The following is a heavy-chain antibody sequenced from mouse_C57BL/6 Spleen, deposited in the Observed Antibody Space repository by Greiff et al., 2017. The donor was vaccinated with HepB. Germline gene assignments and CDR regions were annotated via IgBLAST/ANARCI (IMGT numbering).Heavy chain of an antibody. V-gene: IGHV5-16*01. Sequence: EVKLMESEGGLVQPGSSMKLSCTASGFTFSDYYMAWVRQVPEKGLEWVANINYDGSSTYYLDSLNSRIIISRDNAKNILYLQMSSLTSEDTATYYCARRETLYDYAMDDWGQGTSVTVSS. CDR2: INYDGSST. J-gene: IGHJ4*01. CDR3: ARRETLYDYAMDD. D-gene: IGHD2-3*01. CDR1: GFTFSDYY.